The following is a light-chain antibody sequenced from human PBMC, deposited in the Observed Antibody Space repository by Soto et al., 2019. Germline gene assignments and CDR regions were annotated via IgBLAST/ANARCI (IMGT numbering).Light chain of an antibody. CDR1: QDISNY. Sequence: DIQMTQSPSSLSASVGDRVTITCQASQDISNYLNWYQQKPGKAPKLLIYLASNLQTGVPSRFSGSGSGTDFTFTISSLQSEDIATYYCQQYETLPPTFGGGTKVEIK. CDR2: LAS. CDR3: QQYETLPPT. J-gene: IGKJ4*01. V-gene: IGKV1-33*01.